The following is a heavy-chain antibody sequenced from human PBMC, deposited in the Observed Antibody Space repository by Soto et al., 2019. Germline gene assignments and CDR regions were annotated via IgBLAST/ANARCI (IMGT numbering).Heavy chain of an antibody. D-gene: IGHD3-3*01. CDR1: GGSISSGDYY. CDR2: IYYSGST. CDR3: ARGWKGASYYDFWSGYYTGLAHALDY. J-gene: IGHJ4*02. Sequence: KPSETLSLTCTVSGGSISSGDYYWSWIRQPPGKGLEWIGYIYYSGSTYYNPSLKSRVTISVDTSKNQFSLKLSSVTAADTAVYYCARGWKGASYYDFWSGYYTGLAHALDYWGQGTLVTVSS. V-gene: IGHV4-30-4*01.